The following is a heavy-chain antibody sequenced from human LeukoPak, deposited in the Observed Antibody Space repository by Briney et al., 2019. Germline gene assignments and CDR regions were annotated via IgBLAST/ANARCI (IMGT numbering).Heavy chain of an antibody. V-gene: IGHV1-2*02. Sequence: ASVTVSCKASGYTFTGYYMHWVRQAPGQGLEGMGWINPNSGGTNYAQKFQGRVTMTRDTSISTAYMELSRLRSDDTAVYYCARDRVVVVPAANNYYYYYMDVWGKGTTVTVSS. D-gene: IGHD2-2*01. CDR3: ARDRVVVVPAANNYYYYYMDV. CDR1: GYTFTGYY. J-gene: IGHJ6*03. CDR2: INPNSGGT.